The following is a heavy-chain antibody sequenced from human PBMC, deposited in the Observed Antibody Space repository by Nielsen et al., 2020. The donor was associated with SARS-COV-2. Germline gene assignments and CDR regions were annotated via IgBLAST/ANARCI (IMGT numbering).Heavy chain of an antibody. CDR3: ARGLGDL. J-gene: IGHJ5*02. CDR2: MNPNSGNT. Sequence: ASVKVSCKASGYTFTSYDINWVRQATGQGLEWMGWMNPNSGNTGYAQKFQGRVTLTRNTSETTAYMEVSSLTSDDTAVYYCARGLGDLWGQGTVVTVSS. V-gene: IGHV1-8*01. D-gene: IGHD7-27*01. CDR1: GYTFTSYD.